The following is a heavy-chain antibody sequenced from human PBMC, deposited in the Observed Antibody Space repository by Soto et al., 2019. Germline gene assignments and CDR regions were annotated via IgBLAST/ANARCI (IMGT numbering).Heavy chain of an antibody. CDR3: ARDLYCGGDCSYYYYGMDV. D-gene: IGHD2-21*02. CDR1: GFTFSSYG. V-gene: IGHV3-33*01. Sequence: SLRLSCAASGFTFSSYGMHWVRQAPGKGLEWVAVIWYDGSNKYYADSVKGRFTISRDNSKNTLYLQMNSLRAEDTAVYYCARDLYCGGDCSYYYYGMDVWGQGTTVTVSS. CDR2: IWYDGSNK. J-gene: IGHJ6*02.